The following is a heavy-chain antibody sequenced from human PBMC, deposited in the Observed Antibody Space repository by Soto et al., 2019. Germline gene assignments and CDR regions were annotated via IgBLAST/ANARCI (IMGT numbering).Heavy chain of an antibody. CDR3: AVEVDSGGWYYYYFGMDA. CDR2: IFSGGST. D-gene: IGHD6-19*01. Sequence: EVQLVETGGGLIQPGGSLRLSCAASGLTVRSNYMSWVRQAPGKGLEWVSLIFSGGSTYYADSVKGRFTISRDNSKNMVYLQMNSLRAEDTAVYYCAVEVDSGGWYYYYFGMDAWGQGTTVTVSS. J-gene: IGHJ6*02. V-gene: IGHV3-53*02. CDR1: GLTVRSNY.